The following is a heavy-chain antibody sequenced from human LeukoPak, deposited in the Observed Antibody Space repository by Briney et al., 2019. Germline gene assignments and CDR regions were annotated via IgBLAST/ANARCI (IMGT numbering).Heavy chain of an antibody. D-gene: IGHD1-26*01. CDR1: GFTFKAYG. CDR2: IWYDGSNK. J-gene: IGHJ5*02. CDR3: AKDAQRIVGAPVNWFDP. V-gene: IGHV3-33*06. Sequence: PGGSLRLSCAASGFTFKAYGMHWGRQAPGKGLEWVAVIWYDGSNKKYVESVKGRFTISRDNSKNTVHLQMSSLRGEDTAVYYCAKDAQRIVGAPVNWFDPWGQGTLVTVSS.